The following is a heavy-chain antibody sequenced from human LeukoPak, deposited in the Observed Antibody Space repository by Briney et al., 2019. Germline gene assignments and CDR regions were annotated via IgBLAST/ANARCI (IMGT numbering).Heavy chain of an antibody. V-gene: IGHV1-69*06. CDR1: GYTFTGYY. CDR3: ARDMAAGGAVASRGWFDP. Sequence: GASVKVSCKASGYTFTGYYMHWVRQAPGQGLEWMGGIIPIFGTANYAQKFQGRVMITADKSTSTAYMELSSLRSEDTAVYYCARDMAAGGAVASRGWFDPWGQGTLVTVSS. J-gene: IGHJ5*02. CDR2: IIPIFGTA. D-gene: IGHD6-19*01.